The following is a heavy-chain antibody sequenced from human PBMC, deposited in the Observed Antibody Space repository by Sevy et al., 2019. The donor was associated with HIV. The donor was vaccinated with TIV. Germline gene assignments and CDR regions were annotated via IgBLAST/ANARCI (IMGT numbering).Heavy chain of an antibody. Sequence: GGSLRLSCAASGFTVSSNYMSWVRQAPGKGLEWVSVIYSGGSTYYADSVKGRFTISRDNSKNTLYLQMNSLRAEDTAVYYCAMAADTVLVYFDYWGQGTLVTVSS. J-gene: IGHJ4*02. V-gene: IGHV3-53*01. D-gene: IGHD5-18*01. CDR1: GFTVSSNY. CDR2: IYSGGST. CDR3: AMAADTVLVYFDY.